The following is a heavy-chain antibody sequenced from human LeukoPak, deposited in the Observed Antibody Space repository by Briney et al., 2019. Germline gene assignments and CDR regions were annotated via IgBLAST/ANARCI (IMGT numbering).Heavy chain of an antibody. CDR1: GFTFTSHW. CDR3: ARGPPRGKYYYMDV. D-gene: IGHD1-1*01. V-gene: IGHV3-7*01. J-gene: IGHJ6*03. CDR2: INEDGREK. Sequence: GGSLRLSCEASGFTFTSHWMSWVRQVPGKGLEWVAKINEDGREKYYVDSVKGRFTISRDNAKNSLYLQMNSLTAGDTAVYYCARGPPRGKYYYMDVWGKGTTVTVSS.